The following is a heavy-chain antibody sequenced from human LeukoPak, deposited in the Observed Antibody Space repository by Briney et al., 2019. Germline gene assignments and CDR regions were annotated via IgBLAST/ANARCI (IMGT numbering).Heavy chain of an antibody. CDR3: ARDSKASPGAFQIRGATFMDV. V-gene: IGHV4-59*12. CDR2: IYNSGST. Sequence: SETLSLTCTVSGDSMSTYYWTWIRQPPGKGLEWIGYIYNSGSTNYNPSLKSRVTMSVDTSNNQLSLRLTSVTAADTAVYYCARDSKASPGAFQIRGATFMDVWGKGTTVTISS. D-gene: IGHD3-10*01. CDR1: GDSMSTYY. J-gene: IGHJ6*03.